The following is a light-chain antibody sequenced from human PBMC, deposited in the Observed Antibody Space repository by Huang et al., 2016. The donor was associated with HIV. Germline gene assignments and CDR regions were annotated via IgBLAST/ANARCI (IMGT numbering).Light chain of an antibody. Sequence: IVMTQSPDSLTVSVGGRATFECRSSQSLFYSSTNKNYLAWYRQKPGRSPQRLRYCATVRESGAPDRFTGSGSETEFTLTISDVQSDDVAIYYCQQYYSTPCTFGQGTRLEI. J-gene: IGKJ2*02. CDR2: CAT. V-gene: IGKV4-1*01. CDR1: QSLFYSSTNKNY. CDR3: QQYYSTPCT.